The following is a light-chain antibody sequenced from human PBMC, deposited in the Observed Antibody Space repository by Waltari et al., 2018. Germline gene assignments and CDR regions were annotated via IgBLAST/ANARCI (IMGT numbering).Light chain of an antibody. J-gene: IGLJ2*01. Sequence: QSVLTQPPSASGTPGQRVTISCSGSSSNIGSNTVNWYQQLPGTAPQLLIYSNSHRASGFPDGFAGSKSGTSSSLAISGLQSENEAYYYCAAWDDSLNGRGVFGGGTKLTVL. V-gene: IGLV1-44*01. CDR2: SNS. CDR3: AAWDDSLNGRGV. CDR1: SSNIGSNT.